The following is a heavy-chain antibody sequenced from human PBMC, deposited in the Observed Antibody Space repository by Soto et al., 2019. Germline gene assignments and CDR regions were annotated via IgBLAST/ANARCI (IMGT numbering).Heavy chain of an antibody. J-gene: IGHJ4*02. D-gene: IGHD6-19*01. CDR2: IYYSGST. Sequence: SETLSLTCTVSGGSISSYYWSWIRQPPGKGLEWIGYIYYSGSTNYNPSLKSRVTISVDTSKNQFSLKLSSVTAADTAVYYCARGRRGWYDYWGQGTLVTVSS. V-gene: IGHV4-59*12. CDR3: ARGRRGWYDY. CDR1: GGSISSYY.